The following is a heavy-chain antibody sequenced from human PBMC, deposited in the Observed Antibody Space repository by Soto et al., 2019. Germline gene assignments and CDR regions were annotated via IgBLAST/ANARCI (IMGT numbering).Heavy chain of an antibody. D-gene: IGHD3-22*01. CDR2: ISYDGSNK. CDR3: ARDRHYYDSRPNYYGMDV. CDR1: GFTFSSYA. J-gene: IGHJ6*02. V-gene: IGHV3-30-3*01. Sequence: PGGSLRLSCAASGFTFSSYAMHWVRQAPGKGLEWVAVISYDGSNKYYADSVKGRFTISRDNSKNTLYLQMNSLRAEDTAVYYCARDRHYYDSRPNYYGMDVWGQGTTVTV.